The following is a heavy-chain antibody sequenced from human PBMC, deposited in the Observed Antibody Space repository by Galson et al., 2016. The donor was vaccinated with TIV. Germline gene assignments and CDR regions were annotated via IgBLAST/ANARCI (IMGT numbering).Heavy chain of an antibody. CDR3: TRLGPSSVFDF. D-gene: IGHD1-26*01. V-gene: IGHV3-7*01. CDR1: GFRFGDYW. J-gene: IGHJ4*02. Sequence: SLRLSCAASGFRFGDYWGTWVRQAPGKGLEWVASMSKDGSEKYYVDSVKGRFTFSRDNPKNSLYLQMNNLRAEGTAIYYCTRLGPSSVFDFWGQGALVTVSS. CDR2: MSKDGSEK.